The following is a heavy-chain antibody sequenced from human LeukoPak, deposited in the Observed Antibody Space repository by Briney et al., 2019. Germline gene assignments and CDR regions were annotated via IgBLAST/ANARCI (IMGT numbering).Heavy chain of an antibody. J-gene: IGHJ4*02. CDR2: IIPIFGTA. Sequence: SVKVSCKASGGTFSSYAISWVRQAPGQGLEWMGGIIPIFGTANYAQKFQGRVTITADESTSTAYMELSSLRSEDTAVYYCAHSYGFTTPFDYWGQGALVTVSS. V-gene: IGHV1-69*13. CDR3: AHSYGFTTPFDY. D-gene: IGHD5-18*01. CDR1: GGTFSSYA.